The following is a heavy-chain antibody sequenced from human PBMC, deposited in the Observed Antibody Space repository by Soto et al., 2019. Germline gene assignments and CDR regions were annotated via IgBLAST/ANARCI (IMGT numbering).Heavy chain of an antibody. CDR1: GFTVSSNY. D-gene: IGHD3-16*01. CDR3: AREPPVGGDHYYYGMDV. Sequence: GGSLRLSCAASGFTVSSNYMSWVRQAPGKGLEWVSVIYSGGSTYYADSVKGRFTISRDNSKNTLYLQMNSLRAEDTAVYYCAREPPVGGDHYYYGMDVWGQGATVTVSS. CDR2: IYSGGST. V-gene: IGHV3-53*01. J-gene: IGHJ6*02.